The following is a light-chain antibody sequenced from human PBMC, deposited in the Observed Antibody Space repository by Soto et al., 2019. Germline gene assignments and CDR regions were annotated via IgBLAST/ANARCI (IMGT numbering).Light chain of an antibody. V-gene: IGKV1-39*01. Sequence: DIQMTQSPSSLSASVGDRVTITCRASQSISNYLNWYQQNPGKAPKLLMYAASSLQSGVPSRFGGSGSGTDFTLTISSLQPEDFATYYCQQSYSTPRTFRQGTKVEIK. CDR2: AAS. J-gene: IGKJ1*01. CDR1: QSISNY. CDR3: QQSYSTPRT.